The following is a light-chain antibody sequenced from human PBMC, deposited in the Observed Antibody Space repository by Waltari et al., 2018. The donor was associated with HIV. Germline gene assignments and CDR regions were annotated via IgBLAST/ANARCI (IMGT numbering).Light chain of an antibody. CDR3: QQYDSYSWT. J-gene: IGKJ1*01. CDR1: QCVCDY. Sequence: EIVLTQSPATLSLSPGERATLSCRASQCVCDYLAWYQQKAGQAPTLLIYDASNRDTGIPARFSGSGSGTDFTLTISRLQPDDVATYYCQQYDSYSWTFGQGTKVEI. CDR2: DAS. V-gene: IGKV3-11*01.